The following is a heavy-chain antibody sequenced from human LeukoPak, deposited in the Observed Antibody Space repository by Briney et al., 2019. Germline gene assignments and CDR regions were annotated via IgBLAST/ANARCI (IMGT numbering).Heavy chain of an antibody. J-gene: IGHJ3*02. Sequence: NPSETLSLTCTVSGGSISSYYWSWIRQPPGKGLEWIGYIYYSGSTNYNPSLKSRVTISVDTSKNQFSLKLSSVTAADTAAYYCASTQPIAAAGPSHAFDIWGQGTMVTVSS. CDR1: GGSISSYY. CDR3: ASTQPIAAAGPSHAFDI. CDR2: IYYSGST. V-gene: IGHV4-59*01. D-gene: IGHD6-13*01.